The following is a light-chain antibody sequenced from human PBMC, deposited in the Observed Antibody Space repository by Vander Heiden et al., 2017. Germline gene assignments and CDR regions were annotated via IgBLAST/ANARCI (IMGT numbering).Light chain of an antibody. CDR1: ALTKQY. Sequence: YELTQPPSVSVSTGQTARITCSGDALTKQYTYWYQQKTGQAPVLVIYEDNERPSGIPERFSGSSSGTTVTLTITGVQAEDEADYYCQSADSSGSYRGVFGGGTKL. J-gene: IGLJ3*02. CDR2: EDN. V-gene: IGLV3-25*03. CDR3: QSADSSGSYRGV.